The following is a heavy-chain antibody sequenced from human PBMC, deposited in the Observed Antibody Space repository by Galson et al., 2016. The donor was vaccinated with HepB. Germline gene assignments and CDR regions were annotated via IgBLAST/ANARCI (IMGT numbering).Heavy chain of an antibody. CDR2: ISYAGSNK. Sequence: SLRLSCAASGFTFSSYAMHWVRQAPGKGLEWVAVISYAGSNKYYADSVKGRFTISRDNSKNTLYLQMNSLRAGDTAVYYCARQALYYYYYGMDVWGQGTTVTVSS. CDR1: GFTFSSYA. J-gene: IGHJ6*02. V-gene: IGHV3-30-3*01. CDR3: ARQALYYYYYGMDV.